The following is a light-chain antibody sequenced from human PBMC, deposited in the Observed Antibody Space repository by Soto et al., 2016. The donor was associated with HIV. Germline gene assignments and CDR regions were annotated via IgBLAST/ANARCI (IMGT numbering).Light chain of an antibody. V-gene: IGLV3-19*01. CDR3: DSRDSSGNHLI. Sequence: SSELTQDPAVSVALGQTVRITCQGDSLRRYYATWYQQKPGQAPVIVIYGENNRPSGIPDRFSGSTSGNTASLTITGAQAEDEADYYCDSRDSSGNHLIFGGGTKLTVL. CDR2: GEN. CDR1: SLRRYY. J-gene: IGLJ2*01.